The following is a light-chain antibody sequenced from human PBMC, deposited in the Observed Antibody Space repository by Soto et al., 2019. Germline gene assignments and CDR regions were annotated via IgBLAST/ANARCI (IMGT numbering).Light chain of an antibody. CDR3: GTWDSSRTANV. Sequence: QSVLTQPPSVSAAPGQRVTISCSGSTSNIGNNFVSWYQQLPGTAPKLLMYEDNKRPSGIPDRISGSKSGTSATLGITGLQTGDEADYYCGTWDSSRTANVFGPGTKVTVL. CDR2: EDN. J-gene: IGLJ1*01. CDR1: TSNIGNNF. V-gene: IGLV1-51*01.